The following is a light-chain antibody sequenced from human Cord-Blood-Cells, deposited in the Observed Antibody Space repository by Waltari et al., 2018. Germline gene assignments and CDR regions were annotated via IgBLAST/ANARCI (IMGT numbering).Light chain of an antibody. CDR3: QQYDNLPLT. CDR2: DAS. CDR1: QDISNY. J-gene: IGKJ4*01. Sequence: DIHTTHSPSFLTATVEDRDTITCQASQDISNYLNWYQQKPGKAPKLLIYDASNLETGVPSRFSGSGSGTDFTLTISSLQPEDIATYYCQQYDNLPLTFGGGTKVEIK. V-gene: IGKV1-33*01.